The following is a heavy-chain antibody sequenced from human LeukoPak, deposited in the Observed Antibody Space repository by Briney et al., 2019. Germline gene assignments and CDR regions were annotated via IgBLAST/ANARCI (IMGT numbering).Heavy chain of an antibody. CDR1: GGSFSDYY. Sequence: SETLSLTCAVYGGSFSDYYWSWIRQPPGKGLEWIGEINHSGSANYNPSLKSRVTISVDTSKNQFSLKLSSVTAADTAVYYCARVHPMYSSGWYPLDYYYMDVWGKGTTVTVSS. V-gene: IGHV4-34*01. CDR2: INHSGSA. CDR3: ARVHPMYSSGWYPLDYYYMDV. D-gene: IGHD6-19*01. J-gene: IGHJ6*03.